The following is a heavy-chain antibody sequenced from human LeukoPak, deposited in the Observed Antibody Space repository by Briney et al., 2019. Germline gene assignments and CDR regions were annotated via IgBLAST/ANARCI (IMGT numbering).Heavy chain of an antibody. CDR3: AGGGSGSPDFDY. V-gene: IGHV4-59*01. CDR1: GGSISSYY. D-gene: IGHD3-10*01. Sequence: ASETLSLTCTVSGGSISSYYWSWIRQPPGKGLEWIGYIYYSGSTNYNPSLKSRVTISVDTSKNQFSLKLSSVTAADTAVYYCAGGGSGSPDFDYWGQGTLVTVSS. CDR2: IYYSGST. J-gene: IGHJ4*02.